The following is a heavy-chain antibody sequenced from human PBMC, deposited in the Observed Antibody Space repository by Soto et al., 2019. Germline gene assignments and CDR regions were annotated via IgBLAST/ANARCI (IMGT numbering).Heavy chain of an antibody. CDR3: ARAHSKGTLTTCYHCYYGMDV. V-gene: IGHV1-46*01. J-gene: IGHJ6*02. D-gene: IGHD4-4*01. Sequence: ASVKVSCKASGYTFTSYYMHWVRQPPGQGLEGIGIINPSGGSTSYAQKFQGRVTMTRDTPTSTVYMELSSLRSEDTAVYYSARAHSKGTLTTCYHCYYGMDVWGHGTTVTVSS. CDR1: GYTFTSYY. CDR2: INPSGGST.